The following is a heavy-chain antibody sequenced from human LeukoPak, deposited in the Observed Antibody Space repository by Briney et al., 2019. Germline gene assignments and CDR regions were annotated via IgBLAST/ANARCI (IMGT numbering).Heavy chain of an antibody. CDR2: ISGSGGST. D-gene: IGHD3-22*01. Sequence: GGSLRLSCAASGFTFSSYAMSWVRQAPGKGLEWVSAISGSGGSTYYADSVKGRFTISRDNSKNTLYLQMNSLRAEDTAVYYCAKVYHYYYDSSGYLAYWGQGTLVTVSS. CDR1: GFTFSSYA. J-gene: IGHJ4*02. V-gene: IGHV3-23*01. CDR3: AKVYHYYYDSSGYLAY.